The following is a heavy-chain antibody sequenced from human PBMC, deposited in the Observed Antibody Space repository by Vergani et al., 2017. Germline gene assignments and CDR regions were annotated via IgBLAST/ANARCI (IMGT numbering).Heavy chain of an antibody. J-gene: IGHJ5*02. Sequence: QVQLQESGPGLVKPSETLSLTCTVSGGSISSYYWSWIRQPPGKELEWIGYIYYSGSTNYNPSLKSRVTISVDTSKNQFSLKLSSVTAADTAVYYCARLGVVVVPAAPQTWWFDPWGQGTLVTVSS. CDR2: IYYSGST. D-gene: IGHD2-2*01. CDR3: ARLGVVVVPAAPQTWWFDP. CDR1: GGSISSYY. V-gene: IGHV4-59*01.